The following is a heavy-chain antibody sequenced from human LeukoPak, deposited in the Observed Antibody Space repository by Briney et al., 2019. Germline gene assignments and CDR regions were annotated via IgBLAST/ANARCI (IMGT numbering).Heavy chain of an antibody. V-gene: IGHV3-23*01. CDR1: GFTFSNYA. CDR2: ISGSGVNT. CDR3: AKDLAYSNYDLKYGMDV. Sequence: PGGSLRLSCAASGFTFSNYAMSWVRQAPGKGLEWASGISGSGVNTYYADSVKGRFTISRDNSKNTLYLQMNSLRAEDTAVYYCAKDLAYSNYDLKYGMDVWGQGTTVTVSS. D-gene: IGHD4-11*01. J-gene: IGHJ6*02.